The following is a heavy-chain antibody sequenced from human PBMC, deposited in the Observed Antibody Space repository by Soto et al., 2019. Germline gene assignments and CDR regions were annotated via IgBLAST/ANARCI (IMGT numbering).Heavy chain of an antibody. CDR2: INPESTTL. CDR1: EITLNIYW. D-gene: IGHD3-10*01. Sequence: GGSLGLSCTASEITLNIYWMHWIRPAPGKGLVWVSRINPESTTLTYADSVTGRFTISRDSAKNTLYLQMNGLSAEDTAIYYCTKDTFGAWDFWGQGNLVLVSS. V-gene: IGHV3-74*01. CDR3: TKDTFGAWDF. J-gene: IGHJ4*02.